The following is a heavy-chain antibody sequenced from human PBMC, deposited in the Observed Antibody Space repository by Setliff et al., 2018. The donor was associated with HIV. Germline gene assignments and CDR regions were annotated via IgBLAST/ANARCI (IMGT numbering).Heavy chain of an antibody. V-gene: IGHV5-51*01. J-gene: IGHJ6*03. CDR2: IYPIDSDT. Sequence: PGESLKISCKGSGYSFTGYWIGWVRQMPGRGLEWMGIIYPIDSDTRYSPSFQGQVTISADKSISTPYLRWSSLKASDTAMYYCARPRGGGEHYMDVWGKGTTVTAP. D-gene: IGHD3-16*01. CDR3: ARPRGGGEHYMDV. CDR1: GYSFTGYW.